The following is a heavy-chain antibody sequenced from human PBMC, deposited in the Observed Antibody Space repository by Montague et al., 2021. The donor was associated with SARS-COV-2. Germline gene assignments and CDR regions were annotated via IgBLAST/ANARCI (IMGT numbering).Heavy chain of an antibody. CDR2: IYYSGST. J-gene: IGHJ6*03. V-gene: IGHV4-59*01. CDR1: NVSINNYS. Sequence: SETLSLTCTVSNVSINNYSRGWIRQPPGKGLEWIGYIYYSGSTNYNPSLKSRVTISVDTSKNQFSLKLSSVTAADTAVYSCARVVGDYDFWSGQYYYYYYMDVWGKGTTVTVS. D-gene: IGHD3-3*01. CDR3: ARVVGDYDFWSGQYYYYYYMDV.